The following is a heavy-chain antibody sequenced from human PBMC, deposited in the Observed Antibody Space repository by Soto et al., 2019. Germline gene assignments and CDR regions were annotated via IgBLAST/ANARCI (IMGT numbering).Heavy chain of an antibody. CDR1: GGTFNGYS. CDR2: TIPILTTA. J-gene: IGHJ4*02. D-gene: IGHD3-10*01. Sequence: QVQLVQSGAEVKEPGSSVTVSCKASGGTFNGYSISWVRQAPGQGLEWVGGTIPILTTANYAQNFQGRLTMTADESTSTAYMELSGRRSDDTAIYYCARVDSSLVRLVGQVYCDHWGKGTLVTVSS. CDR3: ARVDSSLVRLVGQVYCDH. V-gene: IGHV1-69*01.